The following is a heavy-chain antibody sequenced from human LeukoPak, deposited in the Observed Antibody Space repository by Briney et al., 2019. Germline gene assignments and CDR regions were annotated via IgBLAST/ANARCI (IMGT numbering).Heavy chain of an antibody. CDR1: GFTFSSYG. Sequence: GGSLRLSCAASGFTFSSYGMHWVRQAPGKGLEWVAVIWYDGSNKYYADSVKGRFTISRDNSKNALYLQMNSLRAEDTAVYYCARDSRAFDIWGQGTMVTVSS. CDR2: IWYDGSNK. J-gene: IGHJ3*02. CDR3: ARDSRAFDI. V-gene: IGHV3-33*01.